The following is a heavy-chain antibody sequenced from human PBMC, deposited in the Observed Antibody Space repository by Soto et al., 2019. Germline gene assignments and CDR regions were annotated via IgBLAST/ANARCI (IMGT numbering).Heavy chain of an antibody. D-gene: IGHD3-3*01. V-gene: IGHV3-30-3*01. Sequence: QVHLVESGGGVVQPGTSLRLSCAGSGFTFNSYAIHWVRQAPDKGLEWVAVISHDGSDKYYGDSVKGRFTISRDNSKNTLYMQMNSLRPEDTAVYYCARVSRALRILTPDFDFWGQGTLVTVSS. CDR3: ARVSRALRILTPDFDF. CDR2: ISHDGSDK. J-gene: IGHJ4*02. CDR1: GFTFNSYA.